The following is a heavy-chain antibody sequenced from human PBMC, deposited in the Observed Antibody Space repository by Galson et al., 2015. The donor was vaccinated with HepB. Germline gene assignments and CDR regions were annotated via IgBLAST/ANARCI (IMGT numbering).Heavy chain of an antibody. V-gene: IGHV3-30*04. D-gene: IGHD3-22*01. CDR2: ISYDGSNK. J-gene: IGHJ4*02. Sequence: SLRLSCAASGFTFSGYAMHWVRQAPGKGLEWVAVISYDGSNKYYADSVKGRFTISRDNSKNTLYLKMNSLRAEDTAVYYCARSGMIVVGAFDYWGQGALVTVSS. CDR1: GFTFSGYA. CDR3: ARSGMIVVGAFDY.